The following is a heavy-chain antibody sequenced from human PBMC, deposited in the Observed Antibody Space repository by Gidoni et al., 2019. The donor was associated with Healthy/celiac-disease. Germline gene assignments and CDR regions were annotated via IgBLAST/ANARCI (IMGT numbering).Heavy chain of an antibody. CDR2: SIPIWGTA. V-gene: IGHV1-69*01. CDR1: GGTFSSYA. J-gene: IGHJ4*02. D-gene: IGHD3-22*01. CDR3: ARVDDYDSSGYYGAGPFDY. Sequence: QVQLVQSGAEVKKPGYSVKVSCKASGGTFSSYAISWGRQAPGQGREWMGGSIPIWGTANYAHKFQGRVTITADESTSTAYMELSSLRAEDTAVDYCARVDDYDSSGYYGAGPFDYWGQGTLVTVSS.